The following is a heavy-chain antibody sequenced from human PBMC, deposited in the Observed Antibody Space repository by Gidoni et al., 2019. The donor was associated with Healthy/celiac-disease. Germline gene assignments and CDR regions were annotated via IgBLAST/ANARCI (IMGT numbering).Heavy chain of an antibody. CDR2: IDWDDDK. Sequence: QVTLRESGPALVKPTQTLTLTCTFSGFSLSTSGMCVSWIRQPPGKALEWLALIDWDDDKYYSTSLKTRLTISKDTSKNQVVLTMTNMDPVDTATYYCARMIAAAGDDHYYYYGMDVWGQGTTVTVSS. J-gene: IGHJ6*02. V-gene: IGHV2-70*01. CDR1: GFSLSTSGMC. CDR3: ARMIAAAGDDHYYYYGMDV. D-gene: IGHD6-13*01.